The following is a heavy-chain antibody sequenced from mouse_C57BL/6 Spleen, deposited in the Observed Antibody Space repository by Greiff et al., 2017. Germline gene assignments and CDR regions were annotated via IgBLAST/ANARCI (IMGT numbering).Heavy chain of an antibody. CDR2: IYPGGGYT. J-gene: IGHJ4*01. Sequence: QVQLQQSGAELVRPGTSVKMSCKASGYTFTNYWIGWAKQRPGHGLEWIGDIYPGGGYTNYNEKFKGKATLTADKSSSTAYMQFSSLTSEDSAIYYCARFLRLRNYDMDDWGQGTSVTVSS. V-gene: IGHV1-63*01. D-gene: IGHD3-2*02. CDR1: GYTFTNYW. CDR3: ARFLRLRNYDMDD.